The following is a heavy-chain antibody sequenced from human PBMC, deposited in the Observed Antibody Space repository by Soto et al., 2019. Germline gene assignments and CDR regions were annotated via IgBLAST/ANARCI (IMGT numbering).Heavy chain of an antibody. V-gene: IGHV4-39*01. CDR2: IRYGGST. CDR1: GGSISSSNFY. Sequence: SETLSLTCAVSGGSISSSNFYLGWFRQSPGKGLVWIGSIRYGGSTYYSPSLESRVTISVDTSKNQFSLNVSSVTATDTAIYYCAKDASCYSCGAWGQGALVTVSS. CDR3: AKDASCYSCGA. J-gene: IGHJ4*02. D-gene: IGHD2-15*01.